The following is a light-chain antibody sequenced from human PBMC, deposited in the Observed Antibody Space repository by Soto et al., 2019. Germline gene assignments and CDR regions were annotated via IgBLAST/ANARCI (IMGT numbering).Light chain of an antibody. J-gene: IGLJ3*02. Sequence: QSALTQPASVSGSPGQSITISCTGTSSDVGSYNIVSWYQQHPGKAPKLMIYEGSKRPSGVSHRFSGSKSGNTASLTISGLQAEDEADYYCCSYAGSSPWVFGGGTKLTVL. CDR3: CSYAGSSPWV. CDR2: EGS. V-gene: IGLV2-23*01. CDR1: SSDVGSYNI.